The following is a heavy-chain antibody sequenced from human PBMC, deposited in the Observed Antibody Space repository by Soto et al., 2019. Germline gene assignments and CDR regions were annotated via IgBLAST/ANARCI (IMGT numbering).Heavy chain of an antibody. CDR2: ISGSGGST. Sequence: GGSLRLSCAASGFTFSSYAMSWVRQAPGNGLEWVSAISGSGGSTYYADSVKGRFTISRDNSKNTLYLQMNSLRAEDTAVYYCATIHYGDYVSYYYYGMDVWGQGTTVTVSS. V-gene: IGHV3-23*01. J-gene: IGHJ6*02. CDR1: GFTFSSYA. D-gene: IGHD4-17*01. CDR3: ATIHYGDYVSYYYYGMDV.